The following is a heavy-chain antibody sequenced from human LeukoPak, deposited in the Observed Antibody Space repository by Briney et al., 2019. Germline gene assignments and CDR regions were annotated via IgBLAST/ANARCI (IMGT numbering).Heavy chain of an antibody. J-gene: IGHJ6*03. Sequence: SQTLSLTCAISGDSVSSNSAAWNWIRQSPSRGLEWLGRTYYRSKWYNDYAVSVKSRITINPDTSKNQFSLQLNSVTPEDTAVYYCARGMVLGYYYYYYYMDVWGKGTTVTVSS. V-gene: IGHV6-1*01. CDR2: TYYRSKWYN. D-gene: IGHD2-8*01. CDR3: ARGMVLGYYYYYYYMDV. CDR1: GDSVSSNSAA.